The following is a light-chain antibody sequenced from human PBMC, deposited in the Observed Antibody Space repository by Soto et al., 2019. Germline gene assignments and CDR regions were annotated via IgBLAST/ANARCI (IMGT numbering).Light chain of an antibody. CDR2: VAP. Sequence: EIVLTQSPGTLSLSPGEXXTXXCXASQSVSSSYLAWYQQKPGQAPRLLIYVAPSRATGIPDRFSGSRSGTDFTLTXIXLXXXXXXXXXXXXXXSXYTFGQGAKLEIK. V-gene: IGKV3-20*01. CDR3: XXXXSXYT. J-gene: IGKJ2*01. CDR1: QSVSSSY.